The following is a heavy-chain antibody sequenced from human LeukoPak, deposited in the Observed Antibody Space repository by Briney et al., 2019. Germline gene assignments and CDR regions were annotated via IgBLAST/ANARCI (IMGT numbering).Heavy chain of an antibody. D-gene: IGHD5-24*01. CDR2: IYYSGST. Sequence: SETLSLTCAVYGGSFSGYYWSWIRQPPGKGLEWIGYIYYSGSTNYNPSLKSRVTISVDTSKNQFSLKLSSVTAADTAVYYCVRQRRDGYNFDAFDIWGQGTMVTVSS. V-gene: IGHV4-59*08. CDR3: VRQRRDGYNFDAFDI. CDR1: GGSFSGYY. J-gene: IGHJ3*02.